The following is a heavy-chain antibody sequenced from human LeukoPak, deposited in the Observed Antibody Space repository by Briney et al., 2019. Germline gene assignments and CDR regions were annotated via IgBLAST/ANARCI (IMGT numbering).Heavy chain of an antibody. Sequence: SETLSLTCTVSGGSISSYYWSWIRQPPGKGLEWIGYIYYSGSTNYNPSLKSRVTISVDTSKNQFSLKLSSVTAADTAVYYCARLHYYDSSGYYYGYYYYYMDVWGKGTTVTISS. V-gene: IGHV4-59*01. J-gene: IGHJ6*03. D-gene: IGHD3-22*01. CDR3: ARLHYYDSSGYYYGYYYYYMDV. CDR2: IYYSGST. CDR1: GGSISSYY.